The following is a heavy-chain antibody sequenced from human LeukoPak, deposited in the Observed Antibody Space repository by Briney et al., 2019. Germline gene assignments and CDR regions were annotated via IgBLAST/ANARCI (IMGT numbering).Heavy chain of an antibody. J-gene: IGHJ4*02. Sequence: GGSLRLSCAASGFTFSSYWMHWVRQAPGRGRVWVSRINSDGSSTSYADSVKGRFTISRDNAKNTLYLQMNGLRAEDTAVYYCATLAVADTGPDYWGQGTLVTVSS. CDR1: GFTFSSYW. CDR2: INSDGSST. V-gene: IGHV3-74*01. D-gene: IGHD6-19*01. CDR3: ATLAVADTGPDY.